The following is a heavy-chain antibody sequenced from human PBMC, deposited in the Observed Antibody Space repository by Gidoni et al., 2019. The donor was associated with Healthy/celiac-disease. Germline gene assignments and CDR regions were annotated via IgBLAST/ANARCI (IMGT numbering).Heavy chain of an antibody. CDR2: IWYDGSNK. J-gene: IGHJ3*02. CDR3: ARDYLPPGNGDPVAFDI. D-gene: IGHD2-21*02. CDR1: GCTFSSYG. Sequence: QVQLVESGVGVIQPGRSLRLSCAASGCTFSSYGMHRGRQAPGKGLEWMAVIWYDGSNKYYADSEKGRFTISRDNSKNTLYLQMNSLRAEDTAVYYGARDYLPPGNGDPVAFDIWGQGTMVTVSS. V-gene: IGHV3-33*08.